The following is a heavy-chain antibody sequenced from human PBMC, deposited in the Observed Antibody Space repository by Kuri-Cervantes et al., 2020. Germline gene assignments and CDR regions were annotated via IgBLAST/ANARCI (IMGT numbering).Heavy chain of an antibody. V-gene: IGHV3-9*01. CDR3: ARDGDSYGSGSYYNVPHKFDY. CDR2: ISWNSGSI. Sequence: SLKISCAASGFTFDDYAMHWVRQAPGKGLEWVSGISWNSGSIGYADSVKGRFTISRDNAKNSLYLQMNSLRAEDTAVYYCARDGDSYGSGSYYNVPHKFDYWGQGTLVTV. J-gene: IGHJ4*02. D-gene: IGHD3-10*01. CDR1: GFTFDDYA.